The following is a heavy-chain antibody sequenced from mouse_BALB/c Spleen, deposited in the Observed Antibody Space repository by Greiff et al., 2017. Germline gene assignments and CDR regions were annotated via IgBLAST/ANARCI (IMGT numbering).Heavy chain of an antibody. CDR2: IYPGNSDT. D-gene: IGHD2-1*01. V-gene: IGHV1-5*01. J-gene: IGHJ3*01. CDR3: TRRNGNYEGFAY. CDR1: GYTFTSYW. Sequence: VQLQQSGTVLARPGASVKMSCKASGYTFTSYWMHWVKQRPGQGLEWIGAIYPGNSDTSYNQKFKGKAKLTAVTSTSTAYMELSSLTNEDSAVYYCTRRNGNYEGFAYWGQGTLVTVSA.